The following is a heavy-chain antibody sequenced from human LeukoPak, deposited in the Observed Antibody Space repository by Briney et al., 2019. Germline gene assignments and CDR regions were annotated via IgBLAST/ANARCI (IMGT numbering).Heavy chain of an antibody. CDR1: GFTFSIYS. J-gene: IGHJ4*02. V-gene: IGHV3-21*04. CDR3: AKEIGGYDPGPFDY. CDR2: ISSDSSYT. Sequence: PGGSLRLSCAASGFTFSIYSMNWVRRAPGKGLEWVSSISSDSSYTGYADSLKGRFTISRDNAKKSLFLQMNSLRAEDTALYYCAKEIGGYDPGPFDYWGQGTLVTVSS. D-gene: IGHD5-12*01.